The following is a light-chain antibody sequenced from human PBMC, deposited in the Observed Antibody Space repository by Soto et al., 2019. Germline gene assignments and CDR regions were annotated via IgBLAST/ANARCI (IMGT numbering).Light chain of an antibody. J-gene: IGKJ5*01. CDR2: AAS. V-gene: IGKV1-39*01. Sequence: DIQMTQSPSSLSASVGDRVTITCRASQSISSYLNWYQQKPGKAPKLLIYAASSLQSGVPSRFSGGGSGTDFTHTIRSLQPEDFATYYCQQSYSTPITFGQGTRLEIK. CDR3: QQSYSTPIT. CDR1: QSISSY.